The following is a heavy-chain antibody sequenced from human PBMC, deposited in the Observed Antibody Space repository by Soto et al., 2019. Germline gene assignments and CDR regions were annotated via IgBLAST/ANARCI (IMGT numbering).Heavy chain of an antibody. CDR1: GYTFTSYG. D-gene: IGHD3-10*01. V-gene: IGHV1-18*01. Sequence: GASVKVSCKASGYTFTSYGISWVRQAPGQGLEWMGWISAYNGNTNYAQKLQGRVTMTTDTSTSTAYMELRSLRSDDTAVYYCARDRPREYYYRSGSYYNGNHYGMDVWGQGTTVTVSS. J-gene: IGHJ6*02. CDR3: ARDRPREYYYRSGSYYNGNHYGMDV. CDR2: ISAYNGNT.